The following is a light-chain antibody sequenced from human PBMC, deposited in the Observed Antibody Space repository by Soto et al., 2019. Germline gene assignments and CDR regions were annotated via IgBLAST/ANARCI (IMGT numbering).Light chain of an antibody. Sequence: EVVLTQSPGTLSLSPGERATLSCRASQSLGASYLAWYQQKPGQAPSLLIYGASRRATGIPDRFSGSGSGTDFTLTISRLEPEDFAVYYCQQYDSSPITFGRGTRLEI. CDR3: QQYDSSPIT. J-gene: IGKJ5*01. CDR1: QSLGASY. CDR2: GAS. V-gene: IGKV3-20*01.